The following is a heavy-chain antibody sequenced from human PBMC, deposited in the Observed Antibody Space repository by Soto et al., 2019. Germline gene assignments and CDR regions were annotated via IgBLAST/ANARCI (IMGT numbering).Heavy chain of an antibody. CDR1: GGSISSGGYY. Sequence: PSETLSLTCTVSGGSISSGGYYWSWIRQHPGKGLEWIGYIYYSGSTYYNPSLKSRVTISVDTSKNQFSLKLRSVTEADKAVSSCACYFGYGLDVWGQGTTVTVSS. CDR3: ACYFGYGLDV. D-gene: IGHD3-10*01. CDR2: IYYSGST. V-gene: IGHV4-31*02. J-gene: IGHJ6*02.